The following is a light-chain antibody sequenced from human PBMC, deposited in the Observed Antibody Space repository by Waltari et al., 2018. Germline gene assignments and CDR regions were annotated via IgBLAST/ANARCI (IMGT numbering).Light chain of an antibody. V-gene: IGLV6-57*01. CDR3: QSYDSSNRGV. J-gene: IGLJ3*02. Sequence: NFMLTQPHSVSESPGKTVTISCTRSSGSLASNYVQWYQQRPGSSPTTVIYEDNQRPAGAPDRFSGSIDSSSNAASLTISGLKTEDEADYYSQSYDSSNRGVFGGGTKLTVL. CDR1: SGSLASNY. CDR2: EDN.